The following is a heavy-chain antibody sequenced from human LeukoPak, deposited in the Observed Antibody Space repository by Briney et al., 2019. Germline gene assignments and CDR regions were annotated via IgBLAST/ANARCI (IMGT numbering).Heavy chain of an antibody. D-gene: IGHD6-13*01. CDR2: IIPIFGTA. V-gene: IGHV1-69*13. CDR1: GGTFSSYA. Sequence: ASVKVSCKASGGTFSSYAISWVRQAPGQGLEWMGGIIPIFGTANYAQKFQGRVTITADESTSTAYMELSSLRSEDTAVYYCATSPSSGKAAVVDFDYWGQGTLVTVSS. J-gene: IGHJ4*02. CDR3: ATSPSSGKAAVVDFDY.